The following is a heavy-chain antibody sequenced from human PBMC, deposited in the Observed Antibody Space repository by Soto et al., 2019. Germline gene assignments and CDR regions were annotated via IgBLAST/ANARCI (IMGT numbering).Heavy chain of an antibody. D-gene: IGHD3-10*01. V-gene: IGHV1-18*01. CDR1: GYTFTSYG. J-gene: IGHJ6*02. CDR2: INAYNGNT. Sequence: ASVKVSCKASGYTFTSYGISWVRQAPGQGLEWMGWINAYNGNTNYAQNLQGRLTMTTDTSTTTAYMELRSLRSDDTAVYYCARDIGWFGQLHRLAVWGQGTTVTVSS. CDR3: ARDIGWFGQLHRLAV.